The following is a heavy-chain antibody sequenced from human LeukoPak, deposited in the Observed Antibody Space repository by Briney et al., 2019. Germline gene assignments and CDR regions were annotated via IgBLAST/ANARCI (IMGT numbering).Heavy chain of an antibody. CDR3: AKDVVLMVYAIRTSVFDY. V-gene: IGHV3-7*03. CDR2: IKEEGSEK. CDR1: GFSFSRYW. D-gene: IGHD2-8*01. J-gene: IGHJ4*02. Sequence: GGSLRLSCAHSGFSFSRYWMSWVRQAPGKRLEWVANIKEEGSEKYYVDSVKGRFTISRDNAKNSLYLQMNSLRAEDTAVYYCAKDVVLMVYAIRTSVFDYWGQGTLVTVSS.